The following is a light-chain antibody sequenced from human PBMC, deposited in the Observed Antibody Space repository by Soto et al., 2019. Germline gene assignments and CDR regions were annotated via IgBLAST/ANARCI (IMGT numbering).Light chain of an antibody. V-gene: IGKV1-5*03. J-gene: IGKJ4*01. CDR2: KAS. Sequence: DIQMTQSPSTLSASVGDRVTITCRASQMISSWLAWYQQKPGKAPNRLTYKASSVERGVPSRFSGSGSGTDFTLTISTLQPDDFASYYCQQYTSYPLTFGGGTKVEIK. CDR1: QMISSW. CDR3: QQYTSYPLT.